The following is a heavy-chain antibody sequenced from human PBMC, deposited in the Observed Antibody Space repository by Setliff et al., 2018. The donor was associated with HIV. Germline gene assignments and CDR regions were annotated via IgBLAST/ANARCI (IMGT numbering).Heavy chain of an antibody. CDR2: INYSGRT. J-gene: IGHJ5*01. CDR1: AGSFITGDDY. CDR3: AMLDTSDYFRNNWFDS. Sequence: SETLSLTCNVSAGSFITGDDYWAWIRQPPGKGLEWIGSINYSGRTRYNASLKSRVAIFADTPTNQFSLVLNSVTAADTALYYCAMLDTSDYFRNNWFDSWGQGTLVTVSS. D-gene: IGHD3-22*01. V-gene: IGHV4-39*01.